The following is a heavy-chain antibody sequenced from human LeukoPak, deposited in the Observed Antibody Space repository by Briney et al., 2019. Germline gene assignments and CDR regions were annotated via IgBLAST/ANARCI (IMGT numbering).Heavy chain of an antibody. CDR3: AREYRYGHSPFDY. CDR2: ISSSGSTI. V-gene: IGHV3-11*01. Sequence: PGGSLRLSCAVSGFTFSDYYMSWISQAPGKGLEWVSYISSSGSTIYYADSVKGRFTISRDNAKRSLYLQMNSLRAEDTAVYYCAREYRYGHSPFDYWGQGTLVTVSS. D-gene: IGHD5-18*01. CDR1: GFTFSDYY. J-gene: IGHJ4*02.